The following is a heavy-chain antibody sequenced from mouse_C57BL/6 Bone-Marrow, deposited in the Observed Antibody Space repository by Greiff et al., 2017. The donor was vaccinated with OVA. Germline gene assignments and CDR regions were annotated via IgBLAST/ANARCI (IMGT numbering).Heavy chain of an antibody. V-gene: IGHV1-82*01. CDR1: GYAFSSSW. CDR2: IYPGDGDT. Sequence: QVQLQQPGPELVKPGASVKISCKASGYAFSSSWMNWVKQRPGKGLEWIGRIYPGDGDTNYNGKFKGKATLTADKSSSTAYMQLSSLTSEDSAVYFCARGDYAMGYWGQGTSVTVSS. J-gene: IGHJ4*01. CDR3: ARGDYAMGY.